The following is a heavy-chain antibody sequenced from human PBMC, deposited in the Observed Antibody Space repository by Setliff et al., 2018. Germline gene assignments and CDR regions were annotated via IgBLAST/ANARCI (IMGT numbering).Heavy chain of an antibody. CDR3: VRERRTPSYSTSSGRTYQYNMDV. J-gene: IGHJ6*03. Sequence: SETLSLTCAVSGGFFSSTNWWGWVRQSPGKGLEWIGEIYHTGSANYNPSLTGRVIISGDKSKNQFSLKLKSVTAADTTLYYCVRERRTPSYSTSSGRTYQYNMDVWGKGTTVTVSS. V-gene: IGHV4-4*02. CDR1: GGFFSSTNW. D-gene: IGHD2-21*01. CDR2: IYHTGSA.